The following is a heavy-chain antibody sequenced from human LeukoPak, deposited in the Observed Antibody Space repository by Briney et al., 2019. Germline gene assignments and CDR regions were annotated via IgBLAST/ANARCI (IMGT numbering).Heavy chain of an antibody. CDR1: GFTFSSYA. CDR3: AKGGFVVATSLDY. D-gene: IGHD5-12*01. V-gene: IGHV3-23*01. Sequence: GGSLRLSCAASGFTFSSYAMSWVRQAPGKGLEWVSTISGSGGSTYYADSVKGRFTISRDNAKNTLYLQMNSLRVEDTALYYCAKGGFVVATSLDYWGQGTLVTVSS. J-gene: IGHJ4*02. CDR2: ISGSGGST.